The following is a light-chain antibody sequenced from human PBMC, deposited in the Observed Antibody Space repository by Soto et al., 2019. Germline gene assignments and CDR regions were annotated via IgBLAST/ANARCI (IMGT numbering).Light chain of an antibody. CDR2: QVS. J-gene: IGLJ1*01. CDR1: SSDIGGFYY. CDR3: SSYSSSSTFYV. V-gene: IGLV2-14*01. Sequence: QSVLTQPASVSGSPGQSITISCTGTSSDIGGFYYVSWYQHHPGKDPKLMIYQVSNRPSGVSNRFSGSKSGNTASLTISGLQAEDEADYFCSSYSSSSTFYVFGAGTKVIVL.